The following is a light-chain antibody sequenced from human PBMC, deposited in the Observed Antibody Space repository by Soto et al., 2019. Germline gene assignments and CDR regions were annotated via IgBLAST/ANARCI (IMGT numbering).Light chain of an antibody. V-gene: IGKV1-27*01. CDR1: QDISVY. CDR3: QNFNTAPLT. CDR2: SAS. Sequence: DIQMTQSPSSLSASVGDRVTITCRASQDISVYLAWYQQKPGKVPKLLIYSASTLQSGVPSRFSGSGSGTDFTLTISNLQPEDVATYYCQNFNTAPLTFGQGTRLEIK. J-gene: IGKJ5*01.